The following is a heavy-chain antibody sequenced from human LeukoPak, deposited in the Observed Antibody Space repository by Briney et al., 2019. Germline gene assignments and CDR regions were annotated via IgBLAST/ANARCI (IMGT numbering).Heavy chain of an antibody. D-gene: IGHD2-15*01. V-gene: IGHV1-46*01. CDR2: INPSGGST. J-gene: IGHJ4*02. Sequence: ASVKVSCKASGYTFTTYYIHWARQAPGRGLEWMGIINPSGGSTTYAQKFQGRVTMTRDTSTSTVYMELSSLRSEDTAIYYCAREYCSGGSCYSSDYWGQGTLVTVSS. CDR1: GYTFTTYY. CDR3: AREYCSGGSCYSSDY.